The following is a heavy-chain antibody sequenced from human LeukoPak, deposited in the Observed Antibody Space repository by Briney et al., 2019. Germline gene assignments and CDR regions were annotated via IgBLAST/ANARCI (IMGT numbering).Heavy chain of an antibody. CDR1: GGSITSSSHF. J-gene: IGHJ4*02. CDR2: IHYTGST. CDR3: AREEASAGDY. Sequence: SSETLSLTCTVSGGSITSSSHFWALIRQPPGKGLEWIASIHYTGSTFYSPSLQSRVTISVDTSKNQFSLNLRSVTATDTAVYYCAREEASAGDYWGQGTLVTVSS. V-gene: IGHV4-39*01. D-gene: IGHD6-13*01.